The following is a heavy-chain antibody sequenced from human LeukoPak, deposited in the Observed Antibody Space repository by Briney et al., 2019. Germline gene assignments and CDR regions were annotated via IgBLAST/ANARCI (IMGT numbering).Heavy chain of an antibody. CDR2: ISAYNGNT. D-gene: IGHD3-10*01. CDR3: ARVYGSGSVPYYFDY. Sequence: GASVKVSCKASGYTFTSYGISWLRQAPGQGLEWMGWISAYNGNTNYAQKLQGRVTMTTDTSTSTAYMELRSLRSDDTAVYYCARVYGSGSVPYYFDYWGQGTLVTVSS. J-gene: IGHJ4*02. V-gene: IGHV1-18*01. CDR1: GYTFTSYG.